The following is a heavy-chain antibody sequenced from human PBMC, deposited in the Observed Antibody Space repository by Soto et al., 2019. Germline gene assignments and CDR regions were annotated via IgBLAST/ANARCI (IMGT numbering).Heavy chain of an antibody. CDR3: GRCLGWEVPFDY. CDR2: IIPMFGTG. Sequence: QVQLVQSGAEVKKPGSSVKVSCKASGGTFSTYAISWVRQAPGQGLEWMGGIIPMFGTGTYAQKFQGRVTIAADKSTTTAYMELSSLRSEDAAVYYCGRCLGWEVPFDYWGHGTLVTVSS. V-gene: IGHV1-69*06. D-gene: IGHD1-26*01. CDR1: GGTFSTYA. J-gene: IGHJ4*01.